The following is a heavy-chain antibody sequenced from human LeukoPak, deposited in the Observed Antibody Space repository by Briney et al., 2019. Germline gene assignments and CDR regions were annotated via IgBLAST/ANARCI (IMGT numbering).Heavy chain of an antibody. CDR2: IYYSGST. CDR1: RGSISSTAYY. V-gene: IGHV4-39*01. D-gene: IGHD1-1*01. J-gene: IGHJ5*02. Sequence: SETLSLTCTVSRGSISSTAYYWGWIRQPPGKGLEWIGSIYYSGSTYYNPSLKSRVTISVDTSHNQFSLNLRSVTAADTALYFCGRQGHDSNCFDPWGQGTLVTVSA. CDR3: GRQGHDSNCFDP.